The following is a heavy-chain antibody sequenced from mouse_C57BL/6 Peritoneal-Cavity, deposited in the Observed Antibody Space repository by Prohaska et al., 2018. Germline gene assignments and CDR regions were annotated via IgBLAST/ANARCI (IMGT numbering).Heavy chain of an antibody. V-gene: IGHV6-3*01. Sequence: EVKLEESGGGLVQPGGSMKLSCVASGFTFSNYWMNWVRQSPEKGLEWVAQIRLKSDNYATHYAESVKGRFTISRDDSKSSIYLQMNNLRAEDTGIYYCTSSIYSYAMDYWGQGTSVTVSS. D-gene: IGHD2-1*01. CDR2: IRLKSDNYAT. CDR1: GFTFSNYW. CDR3: TSSIYSYAMDY. J-gene: IGHJ4*01.